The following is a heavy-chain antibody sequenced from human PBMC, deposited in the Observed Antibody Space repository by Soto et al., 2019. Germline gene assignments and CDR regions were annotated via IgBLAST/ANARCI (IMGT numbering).Heavy chain of an antibody. D-gene: IGHD2-15*01. CDR1: GFTFSSYG. J-gene: IGHJ4*02. CDR3: AGGGYCSGGSCYFLFAY. V-gene: IGHV3-33*01. CDR2: IWYDGSNK. Sequence: QVQLVESGVGVVQPGRSLRLSCAASGFTFSSYGMHWVRQAPGKGLEWVAVIWYDGSNKYYADSVKGRFTISRDNSKNTLYLQMNSLRAEDTAVYYCAGGGYCSGGSCYFLFAYWGQGTLVTVSS.